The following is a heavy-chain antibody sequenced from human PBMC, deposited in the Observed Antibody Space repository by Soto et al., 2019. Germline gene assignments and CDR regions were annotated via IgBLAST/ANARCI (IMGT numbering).Heavy chain of an antibody. CDR2: ISYDGSNK. Sequence: QVQLVESGGGVVQPGRSLRLSCAASGFTFSSYGMHWVRQAPGKGLEWVAVISYDGSNKYYADSVKGRFTISRDNSKNRLYRQMIRLRGEDRAVYYCASVLTVADYWGQGTLVTVSS. CDR3: ASVLTVADY. D-gene: IGHD6-19*01. J-gene: IGHJ4*02. V-gene: IGHV3-30*03. CDR1: GFTFSSYG.